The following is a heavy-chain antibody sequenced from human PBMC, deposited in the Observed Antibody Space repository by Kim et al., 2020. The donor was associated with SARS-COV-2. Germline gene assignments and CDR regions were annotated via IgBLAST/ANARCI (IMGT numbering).Heavy chain of an antibody. CDR1: GFTFSSYS. V-gene: IGHV3-21*01. D-gene: IGHD3-22*01. CDR2: ISSSSSYI. Sequence: GGSLRLSCAASGFTFSSYSMNWVRQAPGKGLEWVSSISSSSSYIYYADSVKGRFTISRDNAKNSLYLQMNSLRAEDTAVYYCARDYDSSGYQGYWGQGTLVTVSS. J-gene: IGHJ4*02. CDR3: ARDYDSSGYQGY.